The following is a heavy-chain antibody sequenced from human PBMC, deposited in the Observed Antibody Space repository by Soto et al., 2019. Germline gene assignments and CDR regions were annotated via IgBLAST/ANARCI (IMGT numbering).Heavy chain of an antibody. CDR1: GFTFSSYA. D-gene: IGHD3-3*01. J-gene: IGHJ4*02. Sequence: QVQLVESGGGVVQPGRSLRLSCAASGFTFSSYAMHWVRQAPGKGLEWVAVISYDGSNKYYADSVKGRFTISRDNSKNTLYLQMNSLRAEDTAVYYCARGPFDSVLSWGRGTLVTVSS. V-gene: IGHV3-30-3*01. CDR3: ARGPFDSVLS. CDR2: ISYDGSNK.